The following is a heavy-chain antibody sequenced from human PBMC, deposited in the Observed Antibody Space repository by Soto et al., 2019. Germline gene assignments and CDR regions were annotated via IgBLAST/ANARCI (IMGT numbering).Heavy chain of an antibody. D-gene: IGHD3-9*01. Sequence: GGSLRLSCAASGFTFNTNSMNWVRQAPGKGLEWVSPINNNSRTIFYSDSVKGRFTISRDNAKNSLYLQMNSLRAEDTAVYYCATDILTGIVYYYYGMDVWGQGTTVTVSS. CDR3: ATDILTGIVYYYYGMDV. CDR1: GFTFNTNS. CDR2: INNNSRTI. J-gene: IGHJ6*02. V-gene: IGHV3-21*01.